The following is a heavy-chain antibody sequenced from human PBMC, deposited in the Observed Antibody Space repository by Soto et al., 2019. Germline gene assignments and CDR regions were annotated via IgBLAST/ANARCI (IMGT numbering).Heavy chain of an antibody. CDR3: ARLGGTYRNWFDP. Sequence: SETLSLTCTVSGGSISSSSYYWGWIRQPPGKGLEWIGSIYYSGSTYYNPSLKSRVTISVDTSKNQFSLKLSSVTAADTAVYYCARLGGTYRNWFDPWGQGTLVTVSS. D-gene: IGHD1-26*01. CDR1: GGSISSSSYY. V-gene: IGHV4-39*01. CDR2: IYYSGST. J-gene: IGHJ5*02.